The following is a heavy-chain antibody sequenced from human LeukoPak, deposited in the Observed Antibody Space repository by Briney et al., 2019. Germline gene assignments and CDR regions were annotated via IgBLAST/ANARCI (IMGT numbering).Heavy chain of an antibody. Sequence: PGGSPRLSCAASGFTFSSHGMNWVRQAPGKGLEWVSGISGSGVTTNYADSVKGRFTISRDNSKNTLFLQMNSLRAEDTAVYYCAKDRSCTGSSCNVGSWGQGTMVTVSS. V-gene: IGHV3-23*01. CDR3: AKDRSCTGSSCNVGS. D-gene: IGHD2-2*01. J-gene: IGHJ3*01. CDR2: ISGSGVTT. CDR1: GFTFSSHG.